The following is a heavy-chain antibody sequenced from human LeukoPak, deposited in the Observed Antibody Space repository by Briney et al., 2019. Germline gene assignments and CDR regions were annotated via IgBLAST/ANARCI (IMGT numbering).Heavy chain of an antibody. V-gene: IGHV4-34*01. CDR3: ARGPRGYDFWSGQIRGVIDY. CDR1: GGSFSGYY. Sequence: SETLSLTCAVYGGSFSGYYWSWIRQPPGKGLEWIGEINHSGSTNYNPSLKSRVTISVDTSKNQFSLKLSSVTAADTAVYYCARGPRGYDFWSGQIRGVIDYWGQGTLVTVSS. J-gene: IGHJ4*02. CDR2: INHSGST. D-gene: IGHD3-3*01.